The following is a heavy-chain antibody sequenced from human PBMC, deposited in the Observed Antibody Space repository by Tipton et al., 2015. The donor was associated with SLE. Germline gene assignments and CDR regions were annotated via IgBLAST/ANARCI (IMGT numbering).Heavy chain of an antibody. CDR3: AREPRGIMGSSSGAFDI. J-gene: IGHJ3*02. CDR2: INHSGST. CDR1: GGSFSGYY. D-gene: IGHD6-6*01. Sequence: TLSLTCAVYGGSFSGYYWSWIRQPPGKGLEWIGEINHSGSTNYNPSLKSRVTISVDTSKNQFSLKLSSVTAADTAVYYCAREPRGIMGSSSGAFDIWGQGTMVTVSS. V-gene: IGHV4-34*01.